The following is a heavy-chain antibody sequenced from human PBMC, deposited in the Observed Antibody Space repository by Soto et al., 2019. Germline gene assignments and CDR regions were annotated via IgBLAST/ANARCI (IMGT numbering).Heavy chain of an antibody. Sequence: GASVKVSCKASGGTFSSYAISWVRQAPGQGLEWMGGIIPIFGTANYAQKFQGRVTITADESTSTAYMELSSLRSEDTAVYYCARARGYSYGDYYFAYWGQGTLVTVSS. CDR3: ARARGYSYGDYYFAY. V-gene: IGHV1-69*13. CDR1: GGTFSSYA. J-gene: IGHJ4*02. CDR2: IIPIFGTA. D-gene: IGHD5-18*01.